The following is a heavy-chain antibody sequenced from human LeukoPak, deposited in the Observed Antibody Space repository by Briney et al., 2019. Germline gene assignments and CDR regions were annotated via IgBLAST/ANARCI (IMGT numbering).Heavy chain of an antibody. V-gene: IGHV3-23*01. CDR3: AKGEKTRPFGGVIDY. Sequence: PGGSLRLSCVGSGFTFSRYWLNWVRQAPGKGLEWVSAISDSGGSTYYTDSVKGRFTISRDNSKNTLYLQMNSLRAEDTAVYYCAKGEKTRPFGGVIDYWGQGTLVTVSS. D-gene: IGHD3-16*02. CDR2: ISDSGGST. J-gene: IGHJ4*02. CDR1: GFTFSRYW.